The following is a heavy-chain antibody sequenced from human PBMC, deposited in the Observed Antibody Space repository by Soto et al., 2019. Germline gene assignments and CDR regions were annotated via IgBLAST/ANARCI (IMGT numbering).Heavy chain of an antibody. CDR1: GFAFNNYG. V-gene: IGHV3-21*01. D-gene: IGHD2-2*01. J-gene: IGHJ4*02. Sequence: GGSLRLSCTVSGFAFNNYGINWVRQAPGQGLEWVSSISKSDYTYYSDSVKGRFTISRDNAKNSVSLQMNTLRVEDTAVYYCAREDSIIIPAVSDFWGQGTLVTVSS. CDR3: AREDSIIIPAVSDF. CDR2: ISKSDYT.